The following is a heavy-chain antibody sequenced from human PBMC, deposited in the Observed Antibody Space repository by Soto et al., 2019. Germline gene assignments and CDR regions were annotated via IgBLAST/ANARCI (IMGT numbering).Heavy chain of an antibody. Sequence: TLSLTCAVSGGSISSGRYSWRWVRQPPGKGLEWIGYIYHSGSTYYNPSLKSRVTISVDRSKNQFSLKLSSVTAADTAVYYCARGGWLRPFDYWGQGTLVTVSS. V-gene: IGHV4-30-2*01. CDR3: ARGGWLRPFDY. CDR2: IYHSGST. D-gene: IGHD5-12*01. J-gene: IGHJ4*02. CDR1: GGSISSGRYS.